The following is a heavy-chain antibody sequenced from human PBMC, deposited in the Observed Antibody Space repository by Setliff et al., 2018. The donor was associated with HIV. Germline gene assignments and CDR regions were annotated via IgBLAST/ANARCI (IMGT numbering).Heavy chain of an antibody. Sequence: SETLSLTCTVSGGSISGYHWNWLRQTPGKGLEWIGYIYTSWGTNYNHSLRTRVIISVDTSNQFSLKLSSVTAADAAVYYCARSPSYRSSWEYYFDYWGQGILVTVSS. V-gene: IGHV4-4*09. D-gene: IGHD6-13*01. CDR3: ARSPSYRSSWEYYFDY. J-gene: IGHJ4*02. CDR2: IYTSWGT. CDR1: GGSISGYH.